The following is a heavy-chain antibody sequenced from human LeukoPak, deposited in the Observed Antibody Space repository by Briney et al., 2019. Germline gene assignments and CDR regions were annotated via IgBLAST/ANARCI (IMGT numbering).Heavy chain of an antibody. D-gene: IGHD1-26*01. CDR3: ARGGTTAYYYYYYMDV. CDR2: ISSSSSYI. J-gene: IGHJ6*03. CDR1: GFTFSSYS. V-gene: IGHV3-21*01. Sequence: KPGGSLRLSCAASGFTFSSYSMNWVRQGPGKGLEWVSSISSSSSYIYYADSVKGRFTISRDNAKNSLYLQMNSLRAEDTAVYYCARGGTTAYYYYYYMDVWGKGTTVTVSS.